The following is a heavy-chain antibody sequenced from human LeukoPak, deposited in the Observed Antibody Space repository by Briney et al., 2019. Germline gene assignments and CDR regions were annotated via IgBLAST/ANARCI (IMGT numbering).Heavy chain of an antibody. D-gene: IGHD1-26*01. CDR3: ARDWGGSGSYFDY. Sequence: GASVKVSCTTSGYTFTAYYMHWVRQAPGQGLEWIGWINPNSGDTKYAQNFQGRVTMTRDTSITTAHMELSRLRSDDTALYYCARDWGGSGSYFDYWGQGTLVTVSS. V-gene: IGHV1-2*02. CDR1: GYTFTAYY. J-gene: IGHJ4*02. CDR2: INPNSGDT.